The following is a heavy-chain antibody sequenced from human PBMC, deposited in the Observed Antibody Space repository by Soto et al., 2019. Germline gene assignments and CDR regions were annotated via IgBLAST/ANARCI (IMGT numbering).Heavy chain of an antibody. D-gene: IGHD2-15*01. V-gene: IGHV3-30-3*01. CDR3: ATFLFVVVVAATYRYYYYYGMDV. CDR2: ISYDGSNK. J-gene: IGHJ6*02. Sequence: LRLSCAASGFTFSSYAMHWVRQAPGKGLEWVAVISYDGSNKYYADSVKGRFTISRDNSKNTLYLQMNSLRAEDTAVYYCATFLFVVVVAATYRYYYYYGMDVWGQGTTVTVSS. CDR1: GFTFSSYA.